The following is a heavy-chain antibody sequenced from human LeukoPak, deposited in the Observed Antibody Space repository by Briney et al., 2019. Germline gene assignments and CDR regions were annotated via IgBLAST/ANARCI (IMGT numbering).Heavy chain of an antibody. CDR1: GFTFSSYG. Sequence: GGSLRLSCAASGFTFSSYGMHWVRQAPGKGLEWVAVISYDGSNKYYADSVKGRFTISRDNSKNTLYLQMNSLRAEDTAVYYCAKELTNLYYGSGSDLHYWGQGTLVAVSS. CDR3: AKELTNLYYGSGSDLHY. CDR2: ISYDGSNK. J-gene: IGHJ4*02. V-gene: IGHV3-30*18. D-gene: IGHD3-10*01.